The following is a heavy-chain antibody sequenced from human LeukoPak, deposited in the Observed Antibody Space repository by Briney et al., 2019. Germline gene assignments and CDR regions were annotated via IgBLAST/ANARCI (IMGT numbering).Heavy chain of an antibody. D-gene: IGHD6-13*01. CDR3: ARGQNRYIAAAGLFDY. CDR1: GYSFTSYW. Sequence: KPGESLKISCKGSGYSFTSYWIGWVRQMPGKGLEWMGIIYPGDSDTRYSPSFQGQVTISADKSISTAYLQWSSLKASDTAMYYCARGQNRYIAAAGLFDYWGQGTLVTVSS. V-gene: IGHV5-51*01. CDR2: IYPGDSDT. J-gene: IGHJ4*02.